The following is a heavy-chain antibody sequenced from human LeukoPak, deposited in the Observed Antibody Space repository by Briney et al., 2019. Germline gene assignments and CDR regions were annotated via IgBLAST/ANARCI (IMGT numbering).Heavy chain of an antibody. D-gene: IGHD6-19*01. Sequence: GGSLRLSCVASGFTVSSNYMSRVRQAPGKGLEWVSVIYSGGSTYYADSVKGRFTISRDNSKNTLYLQMNSLRVEDTAVYYCARDYGVAEGYWGQGTLVTVSS. J-gene: IGHJ4*02. CDR1: GFTVSSNY. CDR2: IYSGGST. V-gene: IGHV3-53*01. CDR3: ARDYGVAEGY.